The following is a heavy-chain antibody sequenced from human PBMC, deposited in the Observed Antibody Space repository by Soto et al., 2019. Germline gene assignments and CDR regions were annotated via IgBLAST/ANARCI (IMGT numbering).Heavy chain of an antibody. CDR3: ATCGNHCYAGAWLDP. Sequence: PGGSLRLSCAASGFTFINAWMTWVRQAPGKGLEWVGRIKSRTDGGTADYAAPLKGRFSISRDDSKDTLFLHMNSLKTEDTAVYYLATCGNHCYAGAWLDPWGQGTMVTVYS. CDR2: IKSRTDGGTA. V-gene: IGHV3-15*05. CDR1: GFTFINAW. J-gene: IGHJ5*02. D-gene: IGHD2-21*02.